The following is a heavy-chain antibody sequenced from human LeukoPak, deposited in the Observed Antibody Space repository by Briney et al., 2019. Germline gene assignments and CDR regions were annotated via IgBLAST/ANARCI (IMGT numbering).Heavy chain of an antibody. V-gene: IGHV3-74*01. CDR2: INSDGSIT. CDR1: GFTFSYAW. D-gene: IGHD1-26*01. CDR3: ARALGSPLDY. J-gene: IGHJ4*02. Sequence: SGGSLRLSCAASGFTFSYAWMHWVRQAPGKGLVWVSRINSDGSITTYADSVKGRFTISRDNAKNTLYLQMNSLRAEDTAVYYCARALGSPLDYWGQGTLVTVSS.